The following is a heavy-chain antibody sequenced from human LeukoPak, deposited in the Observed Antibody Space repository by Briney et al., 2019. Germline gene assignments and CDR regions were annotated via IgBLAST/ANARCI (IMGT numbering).Heavy chain of an antibody. CDR3: ARDSNGDYYFDY. Sequence: ASVKVSCKASGYTFTSYYMHWVRQAPGQGPEWMGIINPSGGSTSYAQKFQGRVTMTRDTSTSTVYMELSSLRSEDTAVYYCARDSNGDYYFDYWGQGTLVTVSS. CDR1: GYTFTSYY. J-gene: IGHJ4*02. D-gene: IGHD4-17*01. CDR2: INPSGGST. V-gene: IGHV1-46*01.